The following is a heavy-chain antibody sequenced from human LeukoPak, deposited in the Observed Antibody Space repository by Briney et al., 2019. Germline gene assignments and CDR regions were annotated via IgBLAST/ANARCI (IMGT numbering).Heavy chain of an antibody. J-gene: IGHJ4*02. D-gene: IGHD1-26*01. CDR1: GGSISSYY. Sequence: SGTLSLTCTVSGGSISSYYWSWIRQPPGKGLEWVGYIYYSGSTNYNPSLKSRVTIPVDTSKNQFSLKLSSVTAADTAVYYCARQSQDRSGIYFDHWGQGTLVTVSS. CDR3: ARQSQDRSGIYFDH. V-gene: IGHV4-59*08. CDR2: IYYSGST.